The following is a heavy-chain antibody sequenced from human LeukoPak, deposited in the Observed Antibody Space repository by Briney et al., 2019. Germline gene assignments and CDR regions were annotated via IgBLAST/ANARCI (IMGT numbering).Heavy chain of an antibody. CDR1: GGSISSSSYY. CDR2: IYYSGST. Sequence: SETLSLTCPVSGGSISSSSYYWGWIRQPPGKGLEWIGSIYYSGSTYYNPSLKSRVTISVDTSKNQFSLKLSSVTAADTAVYYCARHRAYYYYMDVWGKGTTVTVSS. V-gene: IGHV4-39*01. CDR3: ARHRAYYYYMDV. J-gene: IGHJ6*03.